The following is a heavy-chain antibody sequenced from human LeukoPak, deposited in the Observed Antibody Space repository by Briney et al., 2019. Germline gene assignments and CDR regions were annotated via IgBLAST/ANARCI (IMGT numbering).Heavy chain of an antibody. J-gene: IGHJ5*02. CDR3: ARGISGYSSGWGFDP. CDR1: GGTFSSYA. D-gene: IGHD6-19*01. CDR2: IIPIFGTA. Sequence: ASVKVSCKASGGTFSSYAISWVRQAPGQGLEWMGGIIPIFGTANYAQKFQGRVTITADESTSTAYVELSSLRSEDTAVYYCARGISGYSSGWGFDPWGQGTLVTVSS. V-gene: IGHV1-69*13.